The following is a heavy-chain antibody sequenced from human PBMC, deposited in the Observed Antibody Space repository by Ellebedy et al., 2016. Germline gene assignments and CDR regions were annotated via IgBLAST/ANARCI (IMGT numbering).Heavy chain of an antibody. CDR1: GFAVGSYY. D-gene: IGHD5-12*01. V-gene: IGHV3-53*01. CDR2: TYSVPSA. Sequence: GESLKISXAASGFAVGSYYMSWVRQAPGKGLEWVAATYSVPSAHYADSVKGRFTISRDSSKNTLYLQMNSLRAEDTAMYYCARGGPRDEYTGYALFDSWGQGTLVTVSS. CDR3: ARGGPRDEYTGYALFDS. J-gene: IGHJ4*02.